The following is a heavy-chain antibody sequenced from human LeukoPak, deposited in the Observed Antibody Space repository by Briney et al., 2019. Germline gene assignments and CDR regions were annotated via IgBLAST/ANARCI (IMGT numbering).Heavy chain of an antibody. CDR3: AREPDTAMDY. J-gene: IGHJ4*02. CDR1: GFIFSDYT. CDR2: ISSSSSII. D-gene: IGHD5-18*01. V-gene: IGHV3-48*01. Sequence: GGSLRLSCAASGFIFSDYTMNWVRQAPGKGLEWVSNISSSSSIITYADSVRGRFTISRDNAKKSLYLQMNSLRAEDTAVYYCAREPDTAMDYWGQGTLVTVSS.